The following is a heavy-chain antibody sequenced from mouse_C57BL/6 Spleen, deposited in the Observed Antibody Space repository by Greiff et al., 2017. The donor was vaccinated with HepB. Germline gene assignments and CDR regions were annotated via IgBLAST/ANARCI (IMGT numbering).Heavy chain of an antibody. CDR1: GYTFTDYY. V-gene: IGHV1-26*01. Sequence: VQLQQSGPELVKPGASVKISCKASGYTFTDYYMNWVKQSHGKSLEWIGDINPNNGGTSYNQKFKGKATLTVDKSSSTAYMELRSLTSEDSAVYYCAISSGYVVDYWGQGTTLTVSS. D-gene: IGHD3-2*02. CDR3: AISSGYVVDY. CDR2: INPNNGGT. J-gene: IGHJ2*01.